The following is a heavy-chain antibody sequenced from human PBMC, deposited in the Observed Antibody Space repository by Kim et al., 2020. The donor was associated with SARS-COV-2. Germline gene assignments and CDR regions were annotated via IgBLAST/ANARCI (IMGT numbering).Heavy chain of an antibody. V-gene: IGHV3-23*01. Sequence: GGSLRLSCVASGLTFSSYAMSWVRQAPGKGLEWVSGISGSGGSTYYPDSVKGRFTISRDNSKNTLYLQMNSLRAEDTAVYYCARGWFGELLSSHDYWGQGTLVTVSS. J-gene: IGHJ4*02. CDR1: GLTFSSYA. CDR3: ARGWFGELLSSHDY. CDR2: ISGSGGST. D-gene: IGHD3-10*01.